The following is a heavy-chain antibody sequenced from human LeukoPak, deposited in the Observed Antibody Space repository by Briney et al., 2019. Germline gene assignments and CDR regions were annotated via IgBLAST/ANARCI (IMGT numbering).Heavy chain of an antibody. CDR1: GFTFSNYS. Sequence: GESLRLSCEASGFTFSNYSMNWVRQAPGKGLEWVSYIRSSSSTIYYADSVKGRFTISRDNAKNSLYLQMNSLRAEDTAVYYCARDVGDYYDSSGYGLSWGQGTLVTVSS. J-gene: IGHJ4*02. D-gene: IGHD3-22*01. CDR2: IRSSSSTI. V-gene: IGHV3-48*01. CDR3: ARDVGDYYDSSGYGLS.